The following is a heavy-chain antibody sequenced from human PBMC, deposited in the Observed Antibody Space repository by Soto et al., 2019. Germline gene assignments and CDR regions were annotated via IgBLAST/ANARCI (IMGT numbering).Heavy chain of an antibody. CDR3: ARQNYYDSSGYYYSHAFDI. Sequence: PSETLSLTCTVSGGSISSYYWSWIRQPPGKGLEWIGYIYYSGSTNYNPSLKSRVTISVDTSKNQFSLKLSSVTAADTAVYYCARQNYYDSSGYYYSHAFDIWGQGTMVTVSS. CDR1: GGSISSYY. J-gene: IGHJ3*02. D-gene: IGHD3-22*01. V-gene: IGHV4-59*08. CDR2: IYYSGST.